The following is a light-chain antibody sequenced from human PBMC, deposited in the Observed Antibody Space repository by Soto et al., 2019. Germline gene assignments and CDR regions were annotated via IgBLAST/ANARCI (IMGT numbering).Light chain of an antibody. CDR3: QQTYISPYT. CDR2: AAS. V-gene: IGKV1-39*01. CDR1: QTISDY. Sequence: DIQLTQSPSSLSASVGDRVTITCRTSQTISDYLNWYQHKPGKAPKLLISAASSLQSGVPSRFSGSGSGTDFSLTISSLRPEDFATYYCQQTYISPYTFGQGTRLEIK. J-gene: IGKJ5*01.